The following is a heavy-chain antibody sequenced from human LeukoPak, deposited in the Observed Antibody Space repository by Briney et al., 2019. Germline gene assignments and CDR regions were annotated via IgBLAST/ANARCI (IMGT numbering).Heavy chain of an antibody. V-gene: IGHV3-74*01. CDR1: GFTFSRYW. CDR2: INSDGRST. Sequence: GGSLRLSCVASGFTFSRYWMHWVRQAPGKGLVWVSRINSDGRSTNYADSVKGRFSISRDNAENTLYLQMNSLRAEDTAVYYCAKDPPHYYDSAGFDYWGQGTLVTVSS. CDR3: AKDPPHYYDSAGFDY. J-gene: IGHJ4*02. D-gene: IGHD3-22*01.